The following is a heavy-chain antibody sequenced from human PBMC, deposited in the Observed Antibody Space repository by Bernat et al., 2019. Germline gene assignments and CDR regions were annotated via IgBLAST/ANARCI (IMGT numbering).Heavy chain of an antibody. Sequence: QVQLVESGGGVVQPGRSLTLSCAASGFSFSGYGMHWVRQAPGKGVEWVAVIWSGGSNKYYAAFVKGRFTISRDNSQNTLLLQMNSLRAEDTAVYFCARDFLGTRMLPGASDIWGQGTMVTVSS. CDR1: GFSFSGYG. CDR2: IWSGGSNK. D-gene: IGHD1-1*01. J-gene: IGHJ3*02. V-gene: IGHV3-33*01. CDR3: ARDFLGTRMLPGASDI.